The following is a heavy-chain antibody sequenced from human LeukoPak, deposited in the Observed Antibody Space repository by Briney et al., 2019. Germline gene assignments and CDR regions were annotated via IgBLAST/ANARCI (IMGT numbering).Heavy chain of an antibody. CDR2: ISAYNGNT. V-gene: IGHV1-18*01. CDR3: ARVSGFWSEQRYYYYMDV. CDR1: GYTFTSYG. Sequence: ASVKVSCKASGYTFTSYGISWVRQAPGQGLEWMGWISAYNGNTNYAQKLQGRVTMTTDTSTSTAYMELRSLRSDDTAVYYCARVSGFWSEQRYYYYMDVWGKGTTVTVSS. D-gene: IGHD3-3*01. J-gene: IGHJ6*03.